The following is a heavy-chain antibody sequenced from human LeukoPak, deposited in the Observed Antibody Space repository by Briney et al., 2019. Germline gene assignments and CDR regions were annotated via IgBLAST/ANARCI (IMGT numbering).Heavy chain of an antibody. J-gene: IGHJ6*04. Sequence: GGSLRLSCVSSGFTIGTAWMSWVRQAPGKGLEWLGHIKSEGEGATTDYAAPAKGRFAISRDDSKNMIYLQVSSLKIDDTAIYYCIAHFPYFYGFDVWGKGTTVTVSS. CDR1: GFTIGTAW. CDR2: IKSEGEGATT. V-gene: IGHV3-15*01. CDR3: IAHFPYFYGFDV. D-gene: IGHD3-3*02.